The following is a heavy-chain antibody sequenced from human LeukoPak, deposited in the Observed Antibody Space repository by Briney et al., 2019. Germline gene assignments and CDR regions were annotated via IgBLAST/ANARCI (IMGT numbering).Heavy chain of an antibody. CDR2: INQDGGET. J-gene: IGHJ4*02. V-gene: IGHV3-7*03. D-gene: IGHD3-9*01. CDR1: GFIFSSHW. CDR3: ARVDYDILTGYYGYYFDY. Sequence: GGSLRLSCGASGFIFSSHWMSWVRQAPGKGLEWVANINQDGGETYYVGAVKGRFTISRDNAKNSLYLQMNSLRAEDTAVYHCARVDYDILTGYYGYYFDYWGQGTLVTVSS.